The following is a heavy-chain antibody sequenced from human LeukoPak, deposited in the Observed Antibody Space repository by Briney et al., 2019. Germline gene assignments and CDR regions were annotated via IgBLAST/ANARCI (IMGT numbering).Heavy chain of an antibody. CDR1: GYTLTKLS. CDR2: FDPERGET. CDR3: ATEKYVDFWNGYAFDV. D-gene: IGHD3-3*01. Sequence: ASVKVSCKVSGYTLTKLSIHWVRQAPGKGLEWMGGFDPERGETVYAQNFQGRVTMTEDTSTDTAYMELSSQRSEDTAVYYCATEKYVDFWNGYAFDVWGQGTMVTVSS. V-gene: IGHV1-24*01. J-gene: IGHJ3*01.